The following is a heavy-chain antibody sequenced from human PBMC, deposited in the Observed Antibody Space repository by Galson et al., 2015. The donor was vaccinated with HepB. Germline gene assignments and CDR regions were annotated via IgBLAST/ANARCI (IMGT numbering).Heavy chain of an antibody. D-gene: IGHD3-10*01. CDR3: ARVGFGELEFDF. J-gene: IGHJ4*02. Sequence: TLSLTCTVSGGSISSGGYYWSWIRQHPGKGLEWIGYMYYSGSTYHNPSLKSRITMSVDTSKNQFSLKLSSVTAADSAVYYCARVGFGELEFDFWGQGTPVTVSS. V-gene: IGHV4-31*03. CDR1: GGSISSGGYY. CDR2: MYYSGST.